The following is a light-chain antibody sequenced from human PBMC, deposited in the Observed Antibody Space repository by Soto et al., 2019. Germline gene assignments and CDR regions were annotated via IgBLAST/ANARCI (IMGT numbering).Light chain of an antibody. J-gene: IGLJ3*02. CDR3: CSYAGRTTWV. V-gene: IGLV2-23*01. CDR2: EGS. CDR1: SSDVGSYNL. Sequence: QSALTQPASVSGSPGQSITISCTGTSSDVGSYNLVSWYQQHPGKAPKLMIYEGSKRPSGVSNRFSASKSGNTASLSISGLQAEDEADYYCCSYAGRTTWVFGGGTKLTVL.